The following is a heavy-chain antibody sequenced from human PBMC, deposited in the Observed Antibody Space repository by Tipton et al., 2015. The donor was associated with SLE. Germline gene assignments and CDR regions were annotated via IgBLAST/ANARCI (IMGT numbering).Heavy chain of an antibody. V-gene: IGHV4-61*05. CDR3: ARASYSSSWYDY. J-gene: IGHJ4*02. CDR2: IYYSGST. CDR1: GGSISSSSYY. D-gene: IGHD6-13*01. Sequence: TLSLTCTVSGGSISSSSYYWGWIRQPPGKGLEWIGYIYYSGSTNYNPSLKSRVTISVDTSKNQFSLKLSSVTAADTAVYYCARASYSSSWYDYWGQGTLVTVSS.